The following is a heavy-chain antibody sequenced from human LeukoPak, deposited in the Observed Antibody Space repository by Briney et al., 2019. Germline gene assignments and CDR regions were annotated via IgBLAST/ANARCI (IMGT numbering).Heavy chain of an antibody. Sequence: GGSLRLSCAASGFTVSSNYMSWVRQAPGKGLEWVSVIHSGGSTYYADSVKGRFTISRDNSKNTLYLQMNSLRAEDTAVYYCARDRHYYDSSGEHNWFDPWGQGTLVTVSS. CDR3: ARDRHYYDSSGEHNWFDP. CDR2: IHSGGST. V-gene: IGHV3-53*01. J-gene: IGHJ5*02. CDR1: GFTVSSNY. D-gene: IGHD3-22*01.